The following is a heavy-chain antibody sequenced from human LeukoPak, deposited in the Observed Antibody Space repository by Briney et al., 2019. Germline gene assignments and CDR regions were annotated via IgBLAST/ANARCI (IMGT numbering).Heavy chain of an antibody. V-gene: IGHV3-7*01. CDR2: IKQDGSEK. Sequence: GGSLRLSCAASGFTFSSYWMSWVRQAPGKGLEWVANIKQDGSEKYYVDSVKGRFTISRDNAKNSLYLQMNSLRAEDTAVYHCARDDSDYGDYERFDYWGQGTLVTVSS. D-gene: IGHD4-17*01. CDR3: ARDDSDYGDYERFDY. J-gene: IGHJ4*02. CDR1: GFTFSSYW.